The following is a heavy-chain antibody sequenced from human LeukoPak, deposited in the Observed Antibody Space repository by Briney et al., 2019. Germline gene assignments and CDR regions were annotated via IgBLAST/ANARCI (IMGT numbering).Heavy chain of an antibody. CDR3: ARFYGSGSYYSPYFDY. J-gene: IGHJ4*02. Sequence: GGSLRLSCAASGFTFSSYEMNWVRQAPGKGLEWVSYISSSGSTIYYADSVKGRFTISRDNAKNSLYLQMNSLRAEDTAVYYCARFYGSGSYYSPYFDYWGQGTLVTVSS. CDR1: GFTFSSYE. CDR2: ISSSGSTI. D-gene: IGHD3-10*01. V-gene: IGHV3-48*03.